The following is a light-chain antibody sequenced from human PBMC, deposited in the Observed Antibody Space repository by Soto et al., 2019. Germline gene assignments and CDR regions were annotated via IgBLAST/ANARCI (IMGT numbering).Light chain of an antibody. CDR2: DAS. Sequence: DIQMTQSPSSLSASVGDRVTITCRASQSISSWLAWYQQKPGKAPNLLIYDASSLTSGVPSRFSGSGSGTEFTLTISSLQPDDFATYYCQQYNSYSCTFGQGTKVDIK. J-gene: IGKJ1*01. CDR1: QSISSW. CDR3: QQYNSYSCT. V-gene: IGKV1-5*01.